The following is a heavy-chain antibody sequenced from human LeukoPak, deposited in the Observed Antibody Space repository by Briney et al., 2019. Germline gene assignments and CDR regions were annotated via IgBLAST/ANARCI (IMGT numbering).Heavy chain of an antibody. V-gene: IGHV4-34*01. CDR2: INHSGST. CDR3: ARGEAHYYDSSGYYVYYYGMDV. D-gene: IGHD3-22*01. J-gene: IGHJ6*02. CDR1: GVSFSGYY. Sequence: SETLSLTCAVYGVSFSGYYWSWIRQPPGKGLEWIGEINHSGSTNYNPSLKSRVTISVDTSKNQFSLKLSSVTAADTAVYYCARGEAHYYDSSGYYVYYYGMDVWGQGTTVTVSS.